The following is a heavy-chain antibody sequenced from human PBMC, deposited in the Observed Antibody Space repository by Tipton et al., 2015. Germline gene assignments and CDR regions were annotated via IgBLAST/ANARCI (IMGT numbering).Heavy chain of an antibody. D-gene: IGHD2-21*02. CDR2: ISYSGST. V-gene: IGHV4-31*03. CDR1: GGSISTGGYY. J-gene: IGHJ5*02. Sequence: TLSLTCTVSGGSISTGGYYWSWIRRHPGKGLEWIGYISYSGSTYYNPSLQSRIIISVDTSKNQFPLNLNSVTAADTAVYYCTKFNCGGDCYSYRGWFDPWGQGTLVTVSS. CDR3: TKFNCGGDCYSYRGWFDP.